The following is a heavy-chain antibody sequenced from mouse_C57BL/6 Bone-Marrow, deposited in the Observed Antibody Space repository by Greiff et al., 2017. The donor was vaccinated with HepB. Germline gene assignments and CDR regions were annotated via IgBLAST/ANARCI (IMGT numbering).Heavy chain of an antibody. CDR3: AYSMDY. CDR2: ISNGGGST. Sequence: EVKLMESGGGLVQPGGSLKLSCAASGFTFSDYYMYWVRQTPEKRLEWVAYISNGGGSTYYPDTVKGRFTISRDNAKNTLYLQMSRLKSEDTAMYYCAYSMDYWGQGTSVTVSS. V-gene: IGHV5-12*01. J-gene: IGHJ4*01. CDR1: GFTFSDYY.